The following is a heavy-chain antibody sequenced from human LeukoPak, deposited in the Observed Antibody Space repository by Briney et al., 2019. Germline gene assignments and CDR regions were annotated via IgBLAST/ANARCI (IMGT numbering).Heavy chain of an antibody. CDR3: ARAGGEDYDFWSGYSG. D-gene: IGHD3-3*01. V-gene: IGHV1-69*05. J-gene: IGHJ4*02. CDR1: GGTFSSYA. CDR2: IIPIFGTA. Sequence: SVKVSCKASGGTFSSYAISWVRQAPGQGLEWMGGIIPIFGTANYAQKFQGRVTITTDESTSTAYMELSSLRSEDTAVYYCARAGGEDYDFWSGYSGWGQGTLVTVSS.